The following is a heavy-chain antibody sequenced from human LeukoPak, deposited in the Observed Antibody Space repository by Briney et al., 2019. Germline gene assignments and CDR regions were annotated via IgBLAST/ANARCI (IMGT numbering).Heavy chain of an antibody. CDR2: IYYSGST. Sequence: PSETLSLTCTVSDDSITIYYWSWIRQPPGKGLEWIGYIYYSGSTSYNPSLKSRVTISVDTSKNQFSLKLSSVTAADTAVYYCAREGARWEPSFSAFDIWGQGTMVTVSS. D-gene: IGHD1-26*01. V-gene: IGHV4-59*01. J-gene: IGHJ3*02. CDR1: DDSITIYY. CDR3: AREGARWEPSFSAFDI.